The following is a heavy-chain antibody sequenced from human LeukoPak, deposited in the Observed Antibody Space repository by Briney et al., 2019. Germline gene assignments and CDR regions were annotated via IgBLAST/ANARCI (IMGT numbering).Heavy chain of an antibody. Sequence: SETLSLTCTVSGGSISSYYWTWIRQPPGRGLEWIGYIYYSGYTNYNPSLKSRVTISVDTSKNQFSLKLSSVTAADTAVYYCGRGGSGPTAFVYWGQGTLVTVSS. CDR3: GRGGSGPTAFVY. V-gene: IGHV4-59*01. CDR1: GGSISSYY. D-gene: IGHD3-10*01. CDR2: IYYSGYT. J-gene: IGHJ4*02.